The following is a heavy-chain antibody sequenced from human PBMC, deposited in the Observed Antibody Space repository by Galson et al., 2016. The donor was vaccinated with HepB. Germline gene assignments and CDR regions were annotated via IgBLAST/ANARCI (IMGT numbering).Heavy chain of an antibody. V-gene: IGHV3-11*01. CDR1: GFTFNDYY. D-gene: IGHD3-22*01. Sequence: SLRLSCAASGFTFNDYYMSWIRQAPGKGLEWLSYISNSGNTIYYAESLKGRLTISRDNAKNSLYLQIDSLRAEDTAVYYCARDSPYFDSSHYVNYFDHWGPGSLVTVSS. J-gene: IGHJ4*02. CDR3: ARDSPYFDSSHYVNYFDH. CDR2: ISNSGNTI.